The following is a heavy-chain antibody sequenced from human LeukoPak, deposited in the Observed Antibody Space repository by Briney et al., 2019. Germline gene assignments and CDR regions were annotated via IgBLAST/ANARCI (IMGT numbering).Heavy chain of an antibody. D-gene: IGHD3-10*01. CDR3: ARASGPFDF. V-gene: IGHV3-23*01. CDR2: ISASGYST. J-gene: IGHJ4*02. CDR1: GFTFSSYA. Sequence: GGSLRLSCAASGFTFSSYAMSWVRQAPGKGLEWVSAISASGYSTHYADSVKGRFTISRDNSKNTLYLQMNSLRAEDTAVYYCARASGPFDFWGQGTLVTVSS.